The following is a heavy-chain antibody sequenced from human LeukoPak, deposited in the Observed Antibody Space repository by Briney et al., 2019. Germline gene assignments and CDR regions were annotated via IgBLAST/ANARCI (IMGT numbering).Heavy chain of an antibody. Sequence: SVKLSCKASGGTFSSYAISWERQAPGQGLEWMGRIIPILGIANYAQKFQGRVTITADKSTSTAYMELSSLRSEDTAVYYCASYSGGNSDAFDIWGQGTMVTVSS. V-gene: IGHV1-69*04. D-gene: IGHD4-23*01. CDR3: ASYSGGNSDAFDI. CDR2: IIPILGIA. CDR1: GGTFSSYA. J-gene: IGHJ3*02.